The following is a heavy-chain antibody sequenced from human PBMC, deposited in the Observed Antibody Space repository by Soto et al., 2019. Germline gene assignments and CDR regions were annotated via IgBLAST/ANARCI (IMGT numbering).Heavy chain of an antibody. CDR3: ARESEDLTSNFDY. CDR1: GFTFADYA. J-gene: IGHJ4*02. Sequence: GGSLRLSCTASGFTFADYAMSWVRQAPGKGLEWVGFIRSKTYGGTTEYAASVKGRFTISRDDSKSVAHLQMNSLRAEDTAVYYCARESEDLTSNFDYWGQGTLVTVSS. CDR2: IRSKTYGGTT. V-gene: IGHV3-49*04.